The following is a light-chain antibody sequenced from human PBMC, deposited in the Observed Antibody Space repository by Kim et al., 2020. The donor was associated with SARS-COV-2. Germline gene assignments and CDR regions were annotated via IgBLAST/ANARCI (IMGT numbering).Light chain of an antibody. CDR2: SNN. V-gene: IGLV1-44*01. CDR3: AAWDDSLNGFYV. J-gene: IGLJ1*01. CDR1: SSNIGSNT. Sequence: QGVTIPCSGSSSNIGSNTVNWYQQLPGTAPKLLIYSNNQRPSGVPDRFSGSKSGTSASLAISGLQSEDEADYYCAAWDDSLNGFYVFGTGTKVTVL.